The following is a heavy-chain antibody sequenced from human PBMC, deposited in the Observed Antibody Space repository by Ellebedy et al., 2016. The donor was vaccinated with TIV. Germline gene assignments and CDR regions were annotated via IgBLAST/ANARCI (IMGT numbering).Heavy chain of an antibody. J-gene: IGHJ6*02. CDR2: ISYDASRK. CDR3: AKDGSGWSPYYGIDV. V-gene: IGHV3-30*18. Sequence: GGSLRLSCAASGFIFSSYTMSWVRQAPGKGLEWVAAISYDASRKTYADSMKGRFTISRDNSRDTLYLQINGLRAEDTAVYYCAKDGSGWSPYYGIDVWGQGTTVTVSS. D-gene: IGHD6-19*01. CDR1: GFIFSSYT.